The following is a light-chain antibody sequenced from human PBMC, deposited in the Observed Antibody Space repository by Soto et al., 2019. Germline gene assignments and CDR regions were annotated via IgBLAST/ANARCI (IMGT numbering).Light chain of an antibody. J-gene: IGLJ1*01. Sequence: QSALTQPASVSGSPGQSITISCTGTSSDVGTFNPVSWYQQRPGKAPKLIIYAGTKRPSGMSDRFSGSQPGNTASLTIFRLQADDEADYYCCSYTANNTYVFGTGTKVTVL. V-gene: IGLV2-23*01. CDR3: CSYTANNTYV. CDR1: SSDVGTFNP. CDR2: AGT.